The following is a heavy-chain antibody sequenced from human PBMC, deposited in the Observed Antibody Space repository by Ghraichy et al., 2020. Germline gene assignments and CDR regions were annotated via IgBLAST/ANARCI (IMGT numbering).Heavy chain of an antibody. V-gene: IGHV3-23*01. J-gene: IGHJ4*02. Sequence: GGSLRLSCAASGFTFNNYAMTWVRQAPGKGLEWVALISGSAFSTSYADSVKGRFTISRDNSKNTLHLHMTRLRADDTAVYYSATTGAVGGTTKTYYFDYWGQGTQVTVSS. D-gene: IGHD1-26*01. CDR1: GFTFNNYA. CDR2: ISGSAFST. CDR3: ATTGAVGGTTKTYYFDY.